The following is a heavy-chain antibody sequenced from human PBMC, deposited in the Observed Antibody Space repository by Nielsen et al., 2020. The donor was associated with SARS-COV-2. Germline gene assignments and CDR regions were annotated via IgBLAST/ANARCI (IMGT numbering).Heavy chain of an antibody. V-gene: IGHV4-39*01. CDR1: GGSISSSSYY. CDR3: ARGQKYSGYDPRGY. Sequence: GSLRLSCTVSGGSISSSSYYWGWIRQPPGKGLEWIGSIYYSGSTYYNPSLKSRVTISVDTSKNQFSLKLSSVTAADTAVYYCARGQKYSGYDPRGYWGQGTLVTVSS. J-gene: IGHJ4*02. D-gene: IGHD5-12*01. CDR2: IYYSGST.